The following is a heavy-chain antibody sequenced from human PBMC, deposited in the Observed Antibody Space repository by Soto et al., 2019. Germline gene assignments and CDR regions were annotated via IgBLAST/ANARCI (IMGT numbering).Heavy chain of an antibody. J-gene: IGHJ4*02. CDR3: ARRDGYIIDY. Sequence: PDTLAPTCTDSARSISGYYWSSVRPPPGKGLDWIGYIYYGGSTNYNPSLESRVTISVDTSKTQVSLKLSSVTAADTAVYYCARRDGYIIDYWGQGTLVTSPQ. CDR2: IYYGGST. D-gene: IGHD5-12*01. CDR1: ARSISGYY. V-gene: IGHV4-59*01.